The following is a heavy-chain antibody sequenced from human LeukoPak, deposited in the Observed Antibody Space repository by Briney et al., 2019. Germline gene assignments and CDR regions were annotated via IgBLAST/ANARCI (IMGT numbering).Heavy chain of an antibody. CDR2: ISSSSSYI. CDR1: GFTFSSYS. D-gene: IGHD2-15*01. V-gene: IGHV3-21*04. J-gene: IGHJ1*01. Sequence: GGSLRLSCAASGFTFSSYSMNWVRQAPGKGLEWVSSISSSSSYIYYADSVKGRFTVSRDNSENTLFLQMNSLRAEDTAMYYCAKDTDVVVPEYFQYWGQGTLVTVSS. CDR3: AKDTDVVVPEYFQY.